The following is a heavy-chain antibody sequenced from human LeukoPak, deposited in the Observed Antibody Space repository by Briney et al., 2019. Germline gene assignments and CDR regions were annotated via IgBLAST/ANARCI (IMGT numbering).Heavy chain of an antibody. J-gene: IGHJ4*02. D-gene: IGHD3-22*01. CDR2: IIPILGTA. CDR3: ALYYYDSSGYYPGPFAY. V-gene: IGHV1-69*01. CDR1: GGTFSSYA. Sequence: SVKVSCKASGGTFSSYAISWVRQAPRQGLEWMGGIIPILGTANYAQKFQGRVTITADESTSTAYMELSSLRSEDTAVYYCALYYYDSSGYYPGPFAYWGQGTLVTVSS.